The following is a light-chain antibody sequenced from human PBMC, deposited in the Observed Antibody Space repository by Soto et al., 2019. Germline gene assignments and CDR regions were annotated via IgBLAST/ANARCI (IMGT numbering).Light chain of an antibody. CDR3: MQGTHWPYT. CDR2: LIS. J-gene: IGKJ2*01. CDR1: QSIGYKNGNTY. Sequence: DVVMTQSPPSLSATVGQSASISCRSSQSIGYKNGNTYLNWYQWRPGHSPKRLIYLISDRDSGVPYRFSGGGSGTDFTLRISRVEAEDVGVYFCMQGTHWPYTFGQGTKLDIK. V-gene: IGKV2-30*01.